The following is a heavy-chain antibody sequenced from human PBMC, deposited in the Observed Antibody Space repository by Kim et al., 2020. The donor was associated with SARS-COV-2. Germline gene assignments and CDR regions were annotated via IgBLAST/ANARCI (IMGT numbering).Heavy chain of an antibody. J-gene: IGHJ3*01. V-gene: IGHV3-7*04. D-gene: IGHD3-22*01. CDR3: ARFPPWLDVPLDV. Sequence: NYVDSVKGRFIVSRDNIRKSMYLEMYSLRAEDTAVYYCARFPPWLDVPLDVWGQGTTVTVSS.